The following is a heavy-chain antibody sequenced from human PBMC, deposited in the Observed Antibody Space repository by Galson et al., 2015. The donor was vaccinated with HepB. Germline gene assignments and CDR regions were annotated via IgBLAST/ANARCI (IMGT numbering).Heavy chain of an antibody. CDR3: AKDPSWMTTVTTADY. V-gene: IGHV1-18*01. D-gene: IGHD4-17*01. J-gene: IGHJ4*02. CDR1: GGTFSSYT. CDR2: ISAYNGNA. Sequence: SVKVSCKASGGTFSSYTISWVRRAPGQGLEWRGWISAYNGNANYEQKLQGRVTMTTDTSTSTAYMELSSLRAEDTAVYYCAKDPSWMTTVTTADYWGQGTLVTVSS.